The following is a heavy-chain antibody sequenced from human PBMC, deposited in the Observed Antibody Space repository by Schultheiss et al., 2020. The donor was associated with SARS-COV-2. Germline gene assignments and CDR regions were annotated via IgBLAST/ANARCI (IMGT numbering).Heavy chain of an antibody. J-gene: IGHJ6*03. CDR2: IYISGTT. Sequence: SETLSLTCTVSGGSISSGSYYWSWIRQPAGKGLEWIGRIYISGTTNYNPSLKSRVTISVDTSKNQFSLKLSSVTAADTAVYYCARTNLGYCSSTSCYPGSDYYYMDVWGKGTTVTVSS. CDR1: GGSISSGSYY. V-gene: IGHV4-61*02. CDR3: ARTNLGYCSSTSCYPGSDYYYMDV. D-gene: IGHD2-2*01.